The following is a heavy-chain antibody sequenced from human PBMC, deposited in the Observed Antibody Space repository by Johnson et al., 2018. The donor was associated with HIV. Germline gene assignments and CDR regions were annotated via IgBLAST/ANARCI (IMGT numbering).Heavy chain of an antibody. J-gene: IGHJ3*02. CDR2: IRYDGSNK. CDR3: AKDLYSSSWTNDAFDI. D-gene: IGHD6-13*01. Sequence: QVQLVESGGGLVKPGGSLRLSCAASGFTFSDYYMSWIRQAPGKGLEGVAFIRYDGSNKDYAESVKGRFTISRDNSKNPLYLQMNRLRAEDTAVYYCAKDLYSSSWTNDAFDIWGQGTMVTVSS. CDR1: GFTFSDYY. V-gene: IGHV3-30*02.